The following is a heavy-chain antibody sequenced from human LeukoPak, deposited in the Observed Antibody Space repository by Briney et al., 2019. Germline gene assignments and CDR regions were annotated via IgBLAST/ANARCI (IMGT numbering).Heavy chain of an antibody. J-gene: IGHJ4*02. CDR1: GGSISSGDYY. D-gene: IGHD5-18*01. V-gene: IGHV4-30-4*01. CDR3: ARAQQATALVDY. CDR2: IYYSGST. Sequence: SETLSLTCTVSGGSISSGDYYWSWIRQSPGKGLEWIGNIYYSGSTSYNPSLKSRVTISVDASKNQFSLRLSSVTAADTAVYYCARAQQATALVDYWGQGTPVTVSS.